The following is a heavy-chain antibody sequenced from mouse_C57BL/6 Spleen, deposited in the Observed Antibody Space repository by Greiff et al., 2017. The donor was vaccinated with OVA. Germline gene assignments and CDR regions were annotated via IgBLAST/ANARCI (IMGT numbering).Heavy chain of an antibody. D-gene: IGHD2-3*01. Sequence: VQLQQSGAELARPGASVKMSCKASGYTFTSYTMHWVKQRPGQGLEWIGYINPSRGYTKYNQKFKDKATLTADKSSSTAYMQLSSLTSEDSAVYYCATANGYYGYYVDYWGQGTTLTVSS. CDR3: ATANGYYGYYVDY. J-gene: IGHJ2*01. CDR2: INPSRGYT. CDR1: GYTFTSYT. V-gene: IGHV1-4*01.